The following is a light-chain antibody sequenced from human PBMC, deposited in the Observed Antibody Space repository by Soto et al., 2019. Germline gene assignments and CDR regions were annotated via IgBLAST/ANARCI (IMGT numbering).Light chain of an antibody. Sequence: DIVMTQSPDSLAVSLGERATINCKSRHSVLYTSNNKSYLAWYQQQPGQPPKLLIYWASTRQSGVPDRFSGSGSGTDFTLTISSLQAEDVAVYYCLQYNGIPWTFGQGTKVEVK. J-gene: IGKJ1*01. V-gene: IGKV4-1*01. CDR2: WAS. CDR1: HSVLYTSNNKSY. CDR3: LQYNGIPWT.